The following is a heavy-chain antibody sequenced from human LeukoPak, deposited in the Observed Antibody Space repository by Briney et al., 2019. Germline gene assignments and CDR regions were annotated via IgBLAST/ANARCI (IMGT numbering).Heavy chain of an antibody. CDR1: GGSISSYY. D-gene: IGHD3-22*01. CDR2: IYYSGST. CDR3: AGSYDSSGYYY. V-gene: IGHV4-59*01. Sequence: SETLSLTCTVSGGSISSYYWSWIRQPRGKGLEWIGYIYYSGSTNYNPSLKSRVTISVDTSKNQFSLKLSSVTAADTAVYCCAGSYDSSGYYYWGQGTLVTVSS. J-gene: IGHJ4*02.